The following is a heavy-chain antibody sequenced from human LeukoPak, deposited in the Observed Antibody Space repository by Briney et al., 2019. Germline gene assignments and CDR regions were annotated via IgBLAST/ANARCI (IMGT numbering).Heavy chain of an antibody. CDR1: GFSVSSNF. Sequence: GGSLRLSCAASGFSVSSNFMTWVRQAPGKGLEWLSVIFSGGSTYYADSVKGRFTISRDNSKNTLYLQMSSLRAEDTAVYFCARGRRWDLLVSLIDASDIWGQGTMVTVSS. V-gene: IGHV3-53*01. D-gene: IGHD4-23*01. CDR2: IFSGGST. CDR3: ARGRRWDLLVSLIDASDI. J-gene: IGHJ3*02.